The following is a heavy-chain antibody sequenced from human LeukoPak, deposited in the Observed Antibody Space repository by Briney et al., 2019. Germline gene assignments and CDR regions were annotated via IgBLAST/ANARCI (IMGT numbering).Heavy chain of an antibody. CDR1: GGSFSGYY. J-gene: IGHJ4*02. D-gene: IGHD6-6*01. CDR2: INHSGST. V-gene: IGHV4-34*01. CDR3: ARREYSRNAFDY. Sequence: SETLSLTCAVYGGSFSGYYWSWIRQPPGKGLEWIGEINHSGSTNYNPSLKSRVTISVDTSKNQFSLKLSSVTAADTAVYYCARREYSRNAFDYWGQGTLVTVSS.